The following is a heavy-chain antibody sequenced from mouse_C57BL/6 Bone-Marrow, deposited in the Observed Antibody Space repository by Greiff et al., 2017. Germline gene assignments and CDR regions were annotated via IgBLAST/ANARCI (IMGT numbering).Heavy chain of an antibody. J-gene: IGHJ2*01. CDR2: ISYDGSN. Sequence: EVQLVESGPGLVKPSPSLSLTCSVTGYSITSGYYWNWIRQFPGNKLEWMGYISYDGSNNYHPSLKSRISFTRDTSKNQFLLKLNSVTTEDTATYYCARVRTRYYFDYWCQGTTLTVSS. V-gene: IGHV3-6*01. CDR1: GYSITSGYY. D-gene: IGHD3-1*01. CDR3: ARVRTRYYFDY.